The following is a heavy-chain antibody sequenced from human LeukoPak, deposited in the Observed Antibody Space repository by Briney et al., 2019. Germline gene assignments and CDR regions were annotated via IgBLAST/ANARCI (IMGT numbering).Heavy chain of an antibody. Sequence: PGGSLRLSCVASGFTFSSYGMRWVRQAPGKGLEWVAVIWYDGSNRYYADSVKGRFTISRDNSKNTLYLQMNSLRAEDTAVYYCAKNPRYGSGSYSDGWGQGTLVTVSS. V-gene: IGHV3-33*06. D-gene: IGHD3-10*01. CDR1: GFTFSSYG. J-gene: IGHJ4*02. CDR2: IWYDGSNR. CDR3: AKNPRYGSGSYSDG.